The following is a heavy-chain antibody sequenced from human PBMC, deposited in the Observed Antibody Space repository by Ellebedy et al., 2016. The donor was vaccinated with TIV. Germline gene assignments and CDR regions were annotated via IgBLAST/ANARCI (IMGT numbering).Heavy chain of an antibody. CDR1: RGPFSGYY. Sequence: SETLSLTCAVYRGPFSGYYWSWIRQPPGKGLEWIGEINHSGSTNYNPSLKSRVTVSVDTSKNQFSLKLSSVTAADTAVYYCAREYYDILTGQGGGMDVWGQGTTVTVSS. D-gene: IGHD3-9*01. CDR3: AREYYDILTGQGGGMDV. CDR2: INHSGST. J-gene: IGHJ6*02. V-gene: IGHV4-34*01.